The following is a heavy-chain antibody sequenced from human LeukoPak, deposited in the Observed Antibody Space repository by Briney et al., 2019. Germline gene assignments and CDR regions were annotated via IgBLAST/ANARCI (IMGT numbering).Heavy chain of an antibody. D-gene: IGHD4-17*01. CDR2: IYHSGST. J-gene: IGHJ4*02. CDR3: AREVTYGDYLTQNYYFDY. V-gene: IGHV4-30-2*01. CDR1: GGSISSGGYS. Sequence: SETLSLTCAVSGGSISSGGYSWSWIRQPPGKGLEWIGYIYHSGSTYYNPSLKSRVTISVDRSKNQFSLKLSSVTAADTAVYYCAREVTYGDYLTQNYYFDYWGQGTLVTVSS.